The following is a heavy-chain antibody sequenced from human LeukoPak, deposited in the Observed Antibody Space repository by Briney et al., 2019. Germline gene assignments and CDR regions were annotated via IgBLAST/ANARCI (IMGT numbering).Heavy chain of an antibody. Sequence: GGSLRLSCAASGFXFSNYWMHWVRPAPGKGLVWVSRMSRDGTTTTYADSVKGRFTISRDKAKNTLHLQMNSLRAEDTAVYYCARGVGGSDDYWGQGTLVSVSS. CDR3: ARGVGGSDDY. V-gene: IGHV3-74*01. D-gene: IGHD5-12*01. CDR1: GFXFSNYW. CDR2: MSRDGTTT. J-gene: IGHJ4*02.